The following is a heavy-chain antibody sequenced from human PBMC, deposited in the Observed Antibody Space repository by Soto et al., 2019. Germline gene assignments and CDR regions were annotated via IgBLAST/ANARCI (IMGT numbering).Heavy chain of an antibody. CDR1: GFTFSSYA. CDR3: AKSVTLAGMDV. CDR2: ISGSGGST. Sequence: GESLQISCAASGFTFSSYAMSWVRQATGKGLEWVSAISGSGGSTYYADSVKGRFTISRDNSKNTLYLQMNSLRAEDTAVYYCAKSVTLAGMDVWGQGTTVTVSS. V-gene: IGHV3-23*01. J-gene: IGHJ6*02. D-gene: IGHD3-10*01.